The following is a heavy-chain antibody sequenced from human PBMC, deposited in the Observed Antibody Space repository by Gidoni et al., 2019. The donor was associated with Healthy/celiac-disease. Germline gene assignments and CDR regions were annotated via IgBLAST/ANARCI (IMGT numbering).Heavy chain of an antibody. CDR1: GFTFSNAW. V-gene: IGHV3-15*01. J-gene: IGHJ4*02. Sequence: EVQLVESGGGLVKPGGSLRLSCAASGFTFSNAWMSWVRQAPGKGLEWVGRTKSKTDGGTTDYAAPVKGRFTISRDDSKNTLYLQMNSLKTEDTAVYYCTSGDYYDSSGHDYWGQGTLVTVSS. D-gene: IGHD3-22*01. CDR2: TKSKTDGGTT. CDR3: TSGDYYDSSGHDY.